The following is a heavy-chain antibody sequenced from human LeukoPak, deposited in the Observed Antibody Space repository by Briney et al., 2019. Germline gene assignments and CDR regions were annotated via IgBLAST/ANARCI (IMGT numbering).Heavy chain of an antibody. V-gene: IGHV1-2*02. CDR3: AREDDAFDI. J-gene: IGHJ3*02. Sequence: ASVKVSCKASGYTFTGYYMHWARQAPGQGLEWMGWINPNSGGTNYAQKFQGRVAMTRDTSISTAYMELSRLRAEDTAVYYCAREDDAFDIWGQGTMVTVSS. CDR2: INPNSGGT. CDR1: GYTFTGYY.